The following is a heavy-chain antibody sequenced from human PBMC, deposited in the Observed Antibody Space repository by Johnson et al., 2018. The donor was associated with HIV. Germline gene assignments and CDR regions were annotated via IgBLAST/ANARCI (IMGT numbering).Heavy chain of an antibody. J-gene: IGHJ3*02. CDR1: GFTFDDYG. D-gene: IGHD5-18*01. Sequence: VQLVASGGGVVRPGGSLRLSCAASGFTFDDYGMSWVRQAPGTGLEWVSGINCIGGRTGYAASVNGRFTISRDNAKNSLYLQMNSLRAEDTALYYCASLRNWAMFRAFDIWGQGTMVTVSS. CDR3: ASLRNWAMFRAFDI. CDR2: INCIGGRT. V-gene: IGHV3-20*04.